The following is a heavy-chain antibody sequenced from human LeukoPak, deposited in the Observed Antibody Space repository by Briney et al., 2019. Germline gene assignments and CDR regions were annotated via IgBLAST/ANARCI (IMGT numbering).Heavy chain of an antibody. CDR2: ISGSGGST. V-gene: IGHV3-23*01. CDR1: GFTFSSYA. Sequence: GGSLRLSCAASGFTFSSYAMSWVRQASGKGLEWVSAISGSGGSTYYADSVKGRFTISRDNPKTTLYLQMNSLRAEDTAVYYCANGDSSSWYETSYWGQGTLVTVTS. CDR3: ANGDSSSWYETSY. D-gene: IGHD6-13*01. J-gene: IGHJ4*02.